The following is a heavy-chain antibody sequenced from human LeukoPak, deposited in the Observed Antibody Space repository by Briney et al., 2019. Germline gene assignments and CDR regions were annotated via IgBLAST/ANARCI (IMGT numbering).Heavy chain of an antibody. V-gene: IGHV3-48*04. J-gene: IGHJ4*02. D-gene: IGHD3-10*01. Sequence: GGSLRLSCAASGFTFSSYNMNWVRQAPGRGLEWVSYISSSGSTIYYADSVKGRFTISRDNAKNSLYLQMNSLRAEDTAVYYCARGPGELGGHFDYWGQETLVTVSS. CDR3: ARGPGELGGHFDY. CDR2: ISSSGSTI. CDR1: GFTFSSYN.